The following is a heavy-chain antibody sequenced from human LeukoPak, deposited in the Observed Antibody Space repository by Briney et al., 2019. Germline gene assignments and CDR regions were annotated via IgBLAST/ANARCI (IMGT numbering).Heavy chain of an antibody. CDR3: ARLGDDSSGYYRYFQH. D-gene: IGHD3-22*01. Sequence: PSETLSLTCTVSGGSISSGSYYWSWIRQPAGKGLEWIGRIYTSGSTNYNPSLKSRVTISVDTSKNQFSLKLSSVTAADTAVYYCARLGDDSSGYYRYFQHWGQGTLVTVSS. J-gene: IGHJ1*01. CDR2: IYTSGST. CDR1: GGSISSGSYY. V-gene: IGHV4-61*02.